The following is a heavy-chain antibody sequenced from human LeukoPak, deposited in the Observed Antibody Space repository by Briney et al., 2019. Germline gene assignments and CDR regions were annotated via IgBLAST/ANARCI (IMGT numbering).Heavy chain of an antibody. V-gene: IGHV3-30*04. CDR1: GFTFSSYS. D-gene: IGHD1-26*01. CDR3: ARGAPEYYFDY. J-gene: IGHJ4*02. CDR2: ISYAGSNK. Sequence: GGSLRLSCAASGFTFSSYSMHRVRQAPGQGLGWVAVISYAGSNKYYADSVKGRFTISRDDSKNTLYLQMNSLRAEDTAVYYCARGAPEYYFDYWGQGTLVTVSS.